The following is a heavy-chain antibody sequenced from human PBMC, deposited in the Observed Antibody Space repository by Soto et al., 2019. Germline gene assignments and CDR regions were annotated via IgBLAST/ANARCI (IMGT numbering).Heavy chain of an antibody. V-gene: IGHV4-59*01. CDR2: IYYSGST. CDR1: GGSISSYY. Sequence: QVQLQESGPGLVKPSETLSLTCTVSGGSISSYYWSWIRQPPGKGLEWIGYIYYSGSTNYNPSLKSRVTISVDTSKNQFSLKLSSVTAADTAVYYCARYSYSLDYWGQGTLVTVSS. CDR3: ARYSYSLDY. D-gene: IGHD5-18*01. J-gene: IGHJ4*02.